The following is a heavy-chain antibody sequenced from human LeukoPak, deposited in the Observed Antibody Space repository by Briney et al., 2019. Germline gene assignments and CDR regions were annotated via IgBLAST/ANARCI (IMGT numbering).Heavy chain of an antibody. CDR3: ATPQHYYDSSGYFYYFDY. Sequence: ASVKVSCKVSGYTLTELSMHWVRQAPGNGLEWMGGFDPEDGETIYAQKFQGRVTMTEDTSTDTAYMELSSLRSEDTAVYYCATPQHYYDSSGYFYYFDYWGQGTLVTVSS. CDR1: GYTLTELS. V-gene: IGHV1-24*01. J-gene: IGHJ4*02. CDR2: FDPEDGET. D-gene: IGHD3-22*01.